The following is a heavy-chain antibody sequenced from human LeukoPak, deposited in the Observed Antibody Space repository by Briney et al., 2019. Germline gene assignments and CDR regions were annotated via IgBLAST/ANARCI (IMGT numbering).Heavy chain of an antibody. CDR1: GFTFSSYW. CDR3: ARDFILTGYYDY. J-gene: IGHJ4*02. Sequence: GGSLRLSRAASGFTFSSYWMHWVRQAPGKGLVWVSRINEDGSTIYYADSVKGRFTISRDNAKNSLYLQMNSLRAEDTAVYYCARDFILTGYYDYWGQGTLVTVSS. V-gene: IGHV3-74*01. CDR2: INEDGSTI. D-gene: IGHD3-9*01.